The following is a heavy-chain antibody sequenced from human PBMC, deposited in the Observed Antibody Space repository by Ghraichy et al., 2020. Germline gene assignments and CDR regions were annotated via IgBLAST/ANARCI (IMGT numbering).Heavy chain of an antibody. V-gene: IGHV3-7*01. D-gene: IGHD1-14*01. CDR1: GFTFSTYW. CDR2: INQDGSEK. J-gene: IGHJ4*02. CDR3: ARDPEANRGWDFDY. Sequence: GGSLRLSCAASGFTFSTYWMSWVRQAPGKGLEWVANINQDGSEKSYVDSVKGRFTISRDNAKNSLYLQMNSLRAEDTAVYYCARDPEANRGWDFDYWGQGTLVTVSS.